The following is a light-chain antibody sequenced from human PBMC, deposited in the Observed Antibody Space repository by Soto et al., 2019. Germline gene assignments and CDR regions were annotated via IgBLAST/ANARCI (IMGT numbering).Light chain of an antibody. CDR2: DAS. CDR3: QQRSNWPRGT. V-gene: IGKV3-11*01. J-gene: IGKJ1*01. CDR1: QSVSSY. Sequence: EIVLTQSPATLSLSPGERATLSCRASQSVSSYLAWYQQKPGQAPRLLIYDASNRATGIPARFSRSGSGTDFTLTISSLEPEDFAVYYCQQRSNWPRGTFGQGTKVEIK.